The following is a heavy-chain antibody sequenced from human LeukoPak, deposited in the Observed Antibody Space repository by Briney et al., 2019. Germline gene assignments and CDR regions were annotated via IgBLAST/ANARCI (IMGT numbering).Heavy chain of an antibody. CDR1: GFGFSGYW. V-gene: IGHV3-7*01. D-gene: IGHD5-18*01. CDR2: IHPDGGEK. J-gene: IGHJ6*03. CDR3: ARVRIQLYSHYYMDV. Sequence: GGSLRLSCAASGFGFSGYWMSWVRQAPGKGLEWVANIHPDGGEKYYVDSVKGRFTISRDNAKNSLYLQMNSLRAEDTAVYYCARVRIQLYSHYYMDVWGRGTAVTVS.